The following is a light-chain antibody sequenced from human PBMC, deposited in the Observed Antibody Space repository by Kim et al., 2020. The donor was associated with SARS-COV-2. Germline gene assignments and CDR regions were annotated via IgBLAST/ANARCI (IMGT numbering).Light chain of an antibody. CDR3: EERSNWPPRYT. CDR2: DAS. J-gene: IGKJ2*01. CDR1: QSVSSY. Sequence: EIVLTQSPATLPLSPGERATLSCRASQSVSSYLAWYQQKPGQAPRLLIYDASNGATGIPARFSGSGSGTDFTLTISSLGPEDFAVYYCEERSNWPPRYTFGQGTKQEIK. V-gene: IGKV3-11*01.